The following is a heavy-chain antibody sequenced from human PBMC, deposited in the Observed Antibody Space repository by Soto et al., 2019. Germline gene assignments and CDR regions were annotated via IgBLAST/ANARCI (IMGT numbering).Heavy chain of an antibody. J-gene: IGHJ6*02. CDR1: EFTFDDYA. D-gene: IGHD6-19*01. CDR2: ISWNSGSI. Sequence: EVQLVESGGGLVQPGRSLRLSCAASEFTFDDYAMHWVRQAPGKGLEWVSGISWNSGSIGYADSVKGRFTISRDNAKNSLYLQMNSLRAEDTALYYCAKVSVAGIYYGKDVWGQGTTVTVSS. V-gene: IGHV3-9*01. CDR3: AKVSVAGIYYGKDV.